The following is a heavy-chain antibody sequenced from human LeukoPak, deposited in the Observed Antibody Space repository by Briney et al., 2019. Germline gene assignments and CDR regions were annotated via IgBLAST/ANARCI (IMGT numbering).Heavy chain of an antibody. D-gene: IGHD3-10*01. Sequence: SETLSLTCAVYGGSFSSHYWTWIRQPPGMGLEWIGEINHSGSTTYNPSLNTRVTISVDTSKNQISLKLSSVTAADTAVYYCARPRYGSGSLDSWGQGTLVTVSS. V-gene: IGHV4-34*01. CDR3: ARPRYGSGSLDS. J-gene: IGHJ4*02. CDR2: INHSGST. CDR1: GGSFSSHY.